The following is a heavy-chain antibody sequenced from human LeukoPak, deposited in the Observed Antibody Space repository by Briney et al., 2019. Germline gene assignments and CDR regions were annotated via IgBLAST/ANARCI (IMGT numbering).Heavy chain of an antibody. CDR2: IYYSGST. CDR1: SYSINSGYY. J-gene: IGHJ6*03. CDR3: ARGFSFSRNYYYYYMDV. Sequence: SETLSLTCTVSSYSINSGYYWGWIRQPPGKGLEWIGYIYYSGSTNYNPSLKSRVTISVDTSKNQFSLKLSSVTAADTAVYYCARGFSFSRNYYYYYMDVWGKGTTVTISS. D-gene: IGHD3-3*02. V-gene: IGHV4-61*01.